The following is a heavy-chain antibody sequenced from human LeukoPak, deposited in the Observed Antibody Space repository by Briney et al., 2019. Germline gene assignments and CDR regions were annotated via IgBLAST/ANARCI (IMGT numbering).Heavy chain of an antibody. V-gene: IGHV1-2*02. J-gene: IGHJ4*02. CDR1: GYTFTNFY. D-gene: IGHD2-21*01. CDR2: IHPTSGDT. Sequence: ASVKVSCKASGYTFTNFYIHWVRQAPGQGLEWMGWIHPTSGDTKYAQKFQGRVTMTSDPSTTTAYMELSRLRSDDTAVYYCARDVAYFADWGQGTLVTVSS. CDR3: ARDVAYFAD.